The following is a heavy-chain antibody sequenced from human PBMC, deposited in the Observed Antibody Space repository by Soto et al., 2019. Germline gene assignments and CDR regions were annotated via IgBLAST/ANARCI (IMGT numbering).Heavy chain of an antibody. CDR3: VHKQLCPSAASSYVTDV. J-gene: IGHJ6*02. CDR2: IYWNDDK. CDR1: GLSLTTGGVA. Sequence: SGPTLVNPTQTLTLTCTLSGLSLTTGGVAVAWIRQPPGKALECLALIYWNDDKRYSPALQRRLTITKDTSRHQVVLTMTDMDPEDTATYYCVHKQLCPSAASSYVTDVWGQGTTVTVSS. D-gene: IGHD6-6*01. V-gene: IGHV2-5*01.